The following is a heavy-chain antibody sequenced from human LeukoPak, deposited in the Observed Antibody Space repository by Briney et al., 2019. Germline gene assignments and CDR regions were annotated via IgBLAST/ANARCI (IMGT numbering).Heavy chain of an antibody. CDR1: GFTFGSYA. Sequence: PGGSLRLSCAASGFTFGSYAMHWVRQAPGKGLEWVAVISYDGSNKYYADSVKGRFTISRDNSKNTLYLQMNSLRAEDTAVYYCARWGRITMVRGVTPQGRAFDIWGQGTMVTVSS. D-gene: IGHD3-10*01. CDR3: ARWGRITMVRGVTPQGRAFDI. J-gene: IGHJ3*02. V-gene: IGHV3-30*04. CDR2: ISYDGSNK.